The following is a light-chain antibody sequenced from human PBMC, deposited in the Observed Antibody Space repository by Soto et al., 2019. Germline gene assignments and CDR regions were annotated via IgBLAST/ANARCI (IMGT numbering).Light chain of an antibody. CDR2: GAS. Sequence: EIVLMQSPGTLSLSPGERATLSCRASQSVSSSFLAWYQQKPGQAPRLLIYGASIRATGIPDRFSGSGSGTDFTLTISRLEPEDFAVYYCQQYGSSFTFGPGTKVDIK. CDR3: QQYGSSFT. CDR1: QSVSSSF. J-gene: IGKJ3*01. V-gene: IGKV3-20*01.